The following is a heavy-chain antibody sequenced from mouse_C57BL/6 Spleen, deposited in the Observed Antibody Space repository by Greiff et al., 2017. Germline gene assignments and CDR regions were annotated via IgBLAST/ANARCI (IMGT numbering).Heavy chain of an antibody. V-gene: IGHV1-63*01. Sequence: QVQLQQSGAELVRPGTSVKMSCKASGYTFTNYWIGWAKQRPGHGLEWIGDIYPGGGYTNYNEKFKGKATLTADKSSSTAYMQFSSLTSKDSAIYYCARRMDYDYDSYFDYWGQGTTLTVSS. CDR2: IYPGGGYT. J-gene: IGHJ2*01. CDR1: GYTFTNYW. D-gene: IGHD2-4*01. CDR3: ARRMDYDYDSYFDY.